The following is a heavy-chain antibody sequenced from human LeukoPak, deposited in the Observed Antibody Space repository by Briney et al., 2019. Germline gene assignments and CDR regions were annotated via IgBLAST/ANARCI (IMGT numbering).Heavy chain of an antibody. CDR2: ISGSGGST. V-gene: IGHV3-23*01. J-gene: IGHJ4*02. Sequence: GGSLRLSCAASGFTFSSYAMSWVRQAPGKGLEWVSAISGSGGSTYYADSVKGRFTISRDDSKNTVYLQMNSLRDEDTAVYYCASLIQGVETALPDFWGQGTLVTVSS. CDR1: GFTFSSYA. D-gene: IGHD5-24*01. CDR3: ASLIQGVETALPDF.